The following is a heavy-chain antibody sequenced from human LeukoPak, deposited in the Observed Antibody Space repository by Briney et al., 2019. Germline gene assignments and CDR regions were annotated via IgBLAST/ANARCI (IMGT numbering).Heavy chain of an antibody. J-gene: IGHJ4*02. D-gene: IGHD1-26*01. CDR2: IYTSGTT. V-gene: IGHV4-4*07. CDR1: GGSINGYF. CDR3: ARHGSYHLNFDY. Sequence: SETLSLTCTVSGGSINGYFWNWIRQPAGKGLEWIGRIYTSGTTSYDPSLQSRVTMSVDTSKNQFSLRLRSVTAAETAVYYCARHGSYHLNFDYWGQGTLVTVSS.